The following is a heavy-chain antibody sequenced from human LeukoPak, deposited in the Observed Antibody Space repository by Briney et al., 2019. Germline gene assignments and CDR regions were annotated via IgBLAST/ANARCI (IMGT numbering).Heavy chain of an antibody. CDR1: GFTFSSYG. Sequence: PGRSLRLSCAASGFTFSSYGMHWVRQAPGKGLEWVAVISYDGSSKYYADSVKGRFTISRDNSKNTLYLQMNSLRAEDTAVYYCAKDLGAAADNTLDYWGQGTLVTVSS. J-gene: IGHJ4*02. CDR3: AKDLGAAADNTLDY. CDR2: ISYDGSSK. D-gene: IGHD6-13*01. V-gene: IGHV3-30*18.